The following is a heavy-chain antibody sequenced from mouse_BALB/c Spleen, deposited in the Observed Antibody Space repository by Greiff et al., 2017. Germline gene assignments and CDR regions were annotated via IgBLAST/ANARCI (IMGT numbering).Heavy chain of an antibody. V-gene: IGHV1-15*01. Sequence: QVQLKQSGAELVRPGASVTLSCKASGYTFTDYEMHWVKQTPVHGLEWIGAIDPETGGTAYNQKFKGKATLTADKSSSTAYMELRSLTSEDSAVYYCTRNWDRAYWGQGTLVTVSA. D-gene: IGHD4-1*01. CDR1: GYTFTDYE. CDR3: TRNWDRAY. CDR2: IDPETGGT. J-gene: IGHJ3*01.